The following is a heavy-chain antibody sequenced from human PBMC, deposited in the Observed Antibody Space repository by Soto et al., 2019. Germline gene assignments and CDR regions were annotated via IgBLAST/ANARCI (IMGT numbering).Heavy chain of an antibody. Sequence: SVKVSCKASGGTFSGYAINWVRQAPGQGLEWMGGIIPLLGITDYGQKFQGRITIAADESTGTAYMDLRGLRSEDTAVYYCARDPRSITGTTSSEDFQHWGQGTLVTVSS. D-gene: IGHD1-20*01. CDR1: GGTFSGYA. J-gene: IGHJ1*01. CDR2: IIPLLGIT. V-gene: IGHV1-69*13. CDR3: ARDPRSITGTTSSEDFQH.